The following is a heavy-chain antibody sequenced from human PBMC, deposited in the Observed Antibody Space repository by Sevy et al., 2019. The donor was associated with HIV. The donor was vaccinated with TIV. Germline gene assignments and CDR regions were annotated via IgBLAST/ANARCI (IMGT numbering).Heavy chain of an antibody. V-gene: IGHV3-21*01. D-gene: IGHD3-9*01. CDR1: GFTFSSYS. Sequence: GGSLRLSCAASGFTFSSYSMNWVRQAPGKGLEWVSSISSSSSYIYYADSVKGRFTISRDNPKNSLYLQMNSLRAEDTAVYYCARDSDDILAGSDYWGQGTLVTVSS. CDR3: ARDSDDILAGSDY. J-gene: IGHJ4*02. CDR2: ISSSSSYI.